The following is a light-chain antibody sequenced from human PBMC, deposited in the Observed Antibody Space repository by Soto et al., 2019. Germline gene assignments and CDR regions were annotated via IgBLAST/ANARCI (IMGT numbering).Light chain of an antibody. V-gene: IGKV3-11*01. CDR1: QSISSH. CDR3: QQRSTWPLT. CDR2: DAS. Sequence: EIVLTQSPATLSLSPGERATLSCRASQSISSHLAWYQQKPGQAPRLLMYDASNRATGILARCSGSGSGTDFTLTISSLEPADFAVYYCQQRSTWPLTFGGGTKVEIK. J-gene: IGKJ4*01.